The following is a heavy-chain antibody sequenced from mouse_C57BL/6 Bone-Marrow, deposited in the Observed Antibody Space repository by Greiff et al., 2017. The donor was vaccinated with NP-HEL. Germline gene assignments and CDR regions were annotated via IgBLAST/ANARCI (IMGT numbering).Heavy chain of an antibody. V-gene: IGHV5-6*01. CDR2: ISSGGSYT. D-gene: IGHD1-1*01. J-gene: IGHJ2*01. Sequence: EVKLMESGGDLVKPGGSLKLSCAASGFTFSSYGMSWVRQTPDKRLEWVATISSGGSYTYYPDSVKGRFTISRDNAKNTLYLQMSSLKSEDTAMYYCATSTDIDYWGQGTTLTVSS. CDR1: GFTFSSYG. CDR3: ATSTDIDY.